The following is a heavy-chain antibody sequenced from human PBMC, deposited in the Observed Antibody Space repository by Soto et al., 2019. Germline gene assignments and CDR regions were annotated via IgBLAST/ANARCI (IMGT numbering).Heavy chain of an antibody. J-gene: IGHJ5*02. CDR3: ARFRVDDRSGYYCRWFDP. V-gene: IGHV4-4*02. D-gene: IGHD3-22*01. CDR2: IYHSGST. Sequence: SQTLSLTWAVSGGSISSSNRSSWVRKAPGKEVEWIGEIYHSGSTTYKPSLKGRVTISVDKSKNQFSLKLSSVTAADPALYYCARFRVDDRSGYYCRWFDPWGQGTLVTVSS. CDR1: GGSISSSNR.